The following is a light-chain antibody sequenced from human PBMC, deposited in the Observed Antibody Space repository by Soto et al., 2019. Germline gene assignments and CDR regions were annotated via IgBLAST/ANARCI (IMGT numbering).Light chain of an antibody. CDR1: QSVSSN. CDR3: QQYNNWPPYT. J-gene: IGKJ2*01. V-gene: IGKV3-15*01. CDR2: GAS. Sequence: EIVMTQSPATLSVSPGERATLSCRASQSVSSNLAWYQQKPGQAPRLLIYGASTRATGIPARFSGSGSGTEFTLTISSLQSEDFAFYYCQQYNNWPPYTVGQGTKLEIK.